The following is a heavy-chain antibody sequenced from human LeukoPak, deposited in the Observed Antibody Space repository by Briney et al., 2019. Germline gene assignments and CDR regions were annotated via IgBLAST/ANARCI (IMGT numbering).Heavy chain of an antibody. Sequence: PGGSLRLSCAASGFTFSSYAMSWVRQAPGKGLEWVSAISGGGSSTYYADSVKGRFTISRDNSKNTLYLQMNSLRAEDTAVYYCARDTVAGILTGYYLLYYYYYMDVWGKGTTVTVSS. CDR1: GFTFSSYA. V-gene: IGHV3-23*01. CDR2: ISGGGSST. D-gene: IGHD3-9*01. J-gene: IGHJ6*03. CDR3: ARDTVAGILTGYYLLYYYYYMDV.